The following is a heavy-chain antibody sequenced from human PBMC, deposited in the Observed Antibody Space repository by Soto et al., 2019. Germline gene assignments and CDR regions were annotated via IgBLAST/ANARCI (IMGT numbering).Heavy chain of an antibody. CDR2: INPNSGST. D-gene: IGHD3-3*01. V-gene: IGHV1-2*02. Sequence: ASVKVSCKASGYTFTAYYIHWVRQAPGQGLEWMGWINPNSGSTNSAQKFQGRVTMTADKSISTAYMELSSLRSEDTAVYYCARPEGGDYDFWSGYYTDYYYGLDVWGQGTTVTVSS. J-gene: IGHJ6*02. CDR1: GYTFTAYY. CDR3: ARPEGGDYDFWSGYYTDYYYGLDV.